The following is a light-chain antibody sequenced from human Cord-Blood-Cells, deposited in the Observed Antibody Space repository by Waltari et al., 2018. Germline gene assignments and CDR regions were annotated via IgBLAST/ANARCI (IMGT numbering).Light chain of an antibody. CDR2: DVS. V-gene: IGLV2-14*01. Sequence: QSALTQPASVSGSPGQSIPISCTGTSSDVWGYNYVSWYQQHPGKAPIPRIYDVSNRPSGFSNRFSGSKSGNTASLTISGLQAEDEADYYCSSYTSSSTWVFGGGTKLTVL. CDR1: SSDVWGYNY. J-gene: IGLJ3*02. CDR3: SSYTSSSTWV.